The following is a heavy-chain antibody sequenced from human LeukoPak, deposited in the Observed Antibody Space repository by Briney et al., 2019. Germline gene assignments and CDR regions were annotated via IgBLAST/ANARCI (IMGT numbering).Heavy chain of an antibody. CDR3: ALGGASYYYDSSGHAY. V-gene: IGHV1-2*02. D-gene: IGHD3-22*01. J-gene: IGHJ4*02. Sequence: RASVKVSCKASGGTFSSYVISWVRQAPGQGLEWMGWINPNSGGTNYAQKFQGRVTMTRDTSISTAYMELSRLRSDDTAVYYCALGGASYYYDSSGHAYWGQGTLVTVSS. CDR1: GGTFSSYV. CDR2: INPNSGGT.